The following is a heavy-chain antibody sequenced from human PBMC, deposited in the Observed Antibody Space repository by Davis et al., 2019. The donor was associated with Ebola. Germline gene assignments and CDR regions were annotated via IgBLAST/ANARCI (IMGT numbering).Heavy chain of an antibody. CDR3: AKVTSSGWYYFDY. CDR2: ISGSGGGT. Sequence: GGSLRLSCAASGFTFSSYVMSWVRQAPGKGLEWVSAISGSGGGTYYADSVKGRFTISRDNSKNTLYLQMNSLRAEDTAVYYCAKVTSSGWYYFDYWGQGTLVTVSS. D-gene: IGHD6-19*01. V-gene: IGHV3-23*01. CDR1: GFTFSSYV. J-gene: IGHJ4*02.